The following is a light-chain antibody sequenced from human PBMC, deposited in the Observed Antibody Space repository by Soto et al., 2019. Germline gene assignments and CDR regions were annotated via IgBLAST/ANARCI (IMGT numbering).Light chain of an antibody. V-gene: IGKV3-20*01. J-gene: IGKJ4*01. Sequence: SPSPGTLSLSPGGRAPLSCSASRSVSRNYVAWYQQKPGQAPRLLSYGASNRATGIPDRFSGSGSGADFTLSITSLEPEDFALYYCQQYGITPLTFGGGTKVDIK. CDR3: QQYGITPLT. CDR2: GAS. CDR1: RSVSRNY.